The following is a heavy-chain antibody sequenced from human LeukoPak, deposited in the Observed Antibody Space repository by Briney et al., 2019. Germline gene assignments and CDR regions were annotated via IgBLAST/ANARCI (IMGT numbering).Heavy chain of an antibody. Sequence: SETLSLTCTVSGYSISSGYYWGWIRQPPGKGLEWIGSIYHSGSTYYNPSLKSRVTISVDTSKNQFSLKLSSVTAADTAVYYCAKEPQYYDILTGEDYFDYWGQGTLVTVSS. CDR2: IYHSGST. J-gene: IGHJ4*02. D-gene: IGHD3-9*01. CDR3: AKEPQYYDILTGEDYFDY. CDR1: GYSISSGYY. V-gene: IGHV4-38-2*02.